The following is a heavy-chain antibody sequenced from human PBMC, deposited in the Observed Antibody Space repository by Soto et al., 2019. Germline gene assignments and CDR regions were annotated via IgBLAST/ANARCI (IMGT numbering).Heavy chain of an antibody. CDR3: ASPSRLGTLFDY. J-gene: IGHJ4*02. CDR2: IYYSGST. Sequence: PSETLSLTCTVSGGSISSSSYYWGWIRQPPGKGLEWIGSIYYSGSTYYNPSLKSRVTISVDTSKNQFSLKLSSVTAADTAVYYCASPSRLGTLFDYWGQGTLVTVSS. V-gene: IGHV4-39*01. D-gene: IGHD7-27*01. CDR1: GGSISSSSYY.